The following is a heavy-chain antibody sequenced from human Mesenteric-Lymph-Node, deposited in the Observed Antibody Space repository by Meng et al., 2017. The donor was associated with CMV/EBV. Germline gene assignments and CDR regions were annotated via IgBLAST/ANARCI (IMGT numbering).Heavy chain of an antibody. CDR3: ARDRGYYYDSSGLFDY. V-gene: IGHV4-4*08. CDR1: GDSMSGYY. Sequence: SETLSLTCTVSGDSMSGYYWSWVRQPPGKGLEWIGSIYSSGSTNYNPSLKSRVTISVDTSKNQFSLKLSSVTAADTAVYYCARDRGYYYDSSGLFDYWGQGTLVTVSS. J-gene: IGHJ4*02. D-gene: IGHD3-22*01. CDR2: IYSSGST.